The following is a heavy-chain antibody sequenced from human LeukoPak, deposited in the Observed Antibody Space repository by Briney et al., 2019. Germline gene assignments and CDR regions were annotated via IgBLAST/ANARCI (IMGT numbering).Heavy chain of an antibody. CDR2: VSGSGGST. Sequence: GGSLRLSCAASGFTFSSYAMSWVRQAPGKGLEWVSAVSGSGGSTYYADSVKGRFTISRDNSKNTLYLQMNSLRAEDTAVYYCAKDMEYSYGEPGGPDYWGQGTLVTVSS. J-gene: IGHJ4*02. CDR1: GFTFSSYA. V-gene: IGHV3-23*01. CDR3: AKDMEYSYGEPGGPDY. D-gene: IGHD5-18*01.